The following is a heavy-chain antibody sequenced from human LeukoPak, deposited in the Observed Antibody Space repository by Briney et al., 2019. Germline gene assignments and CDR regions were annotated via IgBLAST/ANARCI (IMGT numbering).Heavy chain of an antibody. CDR1: GGTFISYA. CDR2: IIPIFGTA. V-gene: IGHV1-69*01. CDR3: ARVSGYYFYFDY. Sequence: GSSVKVSCKASGGTFISYAISWVRQAPGQGLEWMGGIIPIFGTANYAQKFQGRVTVTADESTSTAYMELSSLRSEDTAVYYCARVSGYYFYFDYWGQGTLVTVSS. J-gene: IGHJ4*02. D-gene: IGHD3-22*01.